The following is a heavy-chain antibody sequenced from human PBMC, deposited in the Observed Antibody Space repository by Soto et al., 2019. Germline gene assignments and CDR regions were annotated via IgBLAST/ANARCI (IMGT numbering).Heavy chain of an antibody. CDR3: ARRAGAVPGRIDF. CDR1: GDSISSYY. V-gene: IGHV4-59*08. Sequence: HVQLQESGPGLVKPSETLSLICTVSGDSISSYYWRWIRQPPGKGLEWIGFIYYTGSTNYNPSLRSRFTIAVDTAKNQLSLNAGSVTAADTAVYYCARRAGAVPGRIDFWGQGTLVAVSS. CDR2: IYYTGST. J-gene: IGHJ4*02. D-gene: IGHD6-19*01.